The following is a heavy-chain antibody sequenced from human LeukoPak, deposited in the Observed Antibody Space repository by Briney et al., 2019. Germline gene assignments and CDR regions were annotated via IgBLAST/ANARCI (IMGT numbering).Heavy chain of an antibody. Sequence: SETLSLTCAVYGGSFGDDYWTWIRQPPGKGLEWIGQIVHSGGTTYNPSLKSRVTISVDTSKNQFSLRVNSVTAADTAVYYCARRTRVGCYLDPWGRGTPVTASS. CDR3: ARRTRVGCYLDP. CDR1: GGSFGDDY. V-gene: IGHV4-34*12. D-gene: IGHD3-10*01. J-gene: IGHJ2*01. CDR2: IVHSGGT.